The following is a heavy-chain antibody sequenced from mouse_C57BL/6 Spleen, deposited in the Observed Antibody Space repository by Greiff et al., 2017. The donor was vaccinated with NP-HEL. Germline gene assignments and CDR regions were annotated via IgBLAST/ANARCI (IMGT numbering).Heavy chain of an antibody. Sequence: EVHLVESGGGLVKPGGSLKLSCAASGFTFSDYGMHWVRQAPEKGLEWVAYISSGSSTIYYADTVKGRFTISRDNAKNTLFLQMTSLRSEDTAMYYCANSQTAQAMDYWGQGTSVTVSS. CDR2: ISSGSSTI. CDR3: ANSQTAQAMDY. J-gene: IGHJ4*01. CDR1: GFTFSDYG. D-gene: IGHD3-2*02. V-gene: IGHV5-17*01.